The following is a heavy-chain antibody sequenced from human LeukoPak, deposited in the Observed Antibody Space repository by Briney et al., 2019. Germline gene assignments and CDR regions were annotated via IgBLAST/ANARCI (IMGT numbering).Heavy chain of an antibody. CDR1: GFTFSSYW. D-gene: IGHD3-10*01. Sequence: GGSLRLSCAASGFTFSSYWMSWVRQAPGEGLEWVANIKQDGSEKYYVDSVKGRFTISRDNSKNTLYLQMNSLRAEDTAVYYCAKGAGLWFGELNWFDPWGQGTLVTVSS. CDR3: AKGAGLWFGELNWFDP. CDR2: IKQDGSEK. V-gene: IGHV3-7*01. J-gene: IGHJ5*02.